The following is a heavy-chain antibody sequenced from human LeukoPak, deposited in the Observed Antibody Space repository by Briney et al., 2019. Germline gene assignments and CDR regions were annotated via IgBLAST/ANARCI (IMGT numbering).Heavy chain of an antibody. D-gene: IGHD3-9*01. CDR3: AKSPGGYFDWSPSYCFDY. CDR2: ISWNSGSI. CDR1: GFTFDDYA. J-gene: IGHJ4*02. V-gene: IGHV3-9*01. Sequence: GGSLRLSCAASGFTFDDYAMHWVRQAPGKGLEWVSGISWNSGSIGYAASVKGRFAISRDNAKNSLYLKMNSLRAEDTALYYCAKSPGGYFDWSPSYCFDYWGQGTLVTVSS.